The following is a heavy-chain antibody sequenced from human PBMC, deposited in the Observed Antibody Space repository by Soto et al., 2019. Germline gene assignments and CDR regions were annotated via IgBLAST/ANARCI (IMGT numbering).Heavy chain of an antibody. J-gene: IGHJ4*02. D-gene: IGHD7-27*01. Sequence: PGGSLRLSCAASGFSFSSYAMRWVRQAPGKGLEWVSCMSAVGGSTFHADSVKGRFTISRDKAKNSLYLQMNSLRAEDTAVYYCSRVRAPNDLGQGTLVTVSS. CDR1: GFSFSSYA. V-gene: IGHV3-23*01. CDR2: MSAVGGST. CDR3: SRVRAPND.